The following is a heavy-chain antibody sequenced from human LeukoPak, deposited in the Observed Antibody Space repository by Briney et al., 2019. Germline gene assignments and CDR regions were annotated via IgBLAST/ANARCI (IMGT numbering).Heavy chain of an antibody. J-gene: IGHJ6*02. D-gene: IGHD4-17*01. CDR3: ARETTVTTDRQHYYYGMDV. V-gene: IGHV3-30*04. CDR1: GFTFSSYA. CDR2: ISYDGSNK. Sequence: GGSLRLSCAASGFTFSSYAMHWVRQAPGKGLEWVAIISYDGSNKYYADSVKGRFTISRGNSKNTLYLQMNSLRAEDTAVYYCARETTVTTDRQHYYYGMDVWGQGTTVTVSS.